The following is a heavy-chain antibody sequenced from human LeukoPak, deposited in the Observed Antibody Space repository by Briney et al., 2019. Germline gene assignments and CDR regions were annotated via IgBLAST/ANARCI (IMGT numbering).Heavy chain of an antibody. V-gene: IGHV4-4*07. CDR2: VYSSGVG. CDR3: AREEFLHEIDSSGYFVY. Sequence: SETLSLTCTVSGGSITGYYWNWIRQPAGQGLEWLGRVYSSGVGNYNPSLTSRVTMSVDTSKNQFSLRLTSLTAADTAVYYCAREEFLHEIDSSGYFVYWGQGTLVTVSS. CDR1: GGSITGYY. D-gene: IGHD3-22*01. J-gene: IGHJ4*02.